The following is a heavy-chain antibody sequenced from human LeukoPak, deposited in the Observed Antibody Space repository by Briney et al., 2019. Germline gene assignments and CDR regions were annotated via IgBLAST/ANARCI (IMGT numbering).Heavy chain of an antibody. J-gene: IGHJ3*02. Sequence: PGGSLRLSCAASGFTFSSYWMSWVRQAPGKGLEWVANIKQDGSEKYYVDSVKGRFTISRDNAKNSLYLQMNSLRAEDTAVYYCARDTPPIPHYYDSSGLHDAFDIWGQGTMVIVSS. D-gene: IGHD3-22*01. CDR1: GFTFSSYW. CDR2: IKQDGSEK. CDR3: ARDTPPIPHYYDSSGLHDAFDI. V-gene: IGHV3-7*01.